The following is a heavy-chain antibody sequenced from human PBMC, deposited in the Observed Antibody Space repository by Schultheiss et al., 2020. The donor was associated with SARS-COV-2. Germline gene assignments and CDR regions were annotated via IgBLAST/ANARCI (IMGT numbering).Heavy chain of an antibody. Sequence: GGSLRLSCAASGFTFSTYAVSWVRQAPGKGLEWVSAISGSGGNTYYADSVKGRFTISRDNAKNSLYLQMNSLRAEDTAVYYCARGLTIFGVVIIDYYGMDVWGQGTTVTVSS. CDR3: ARGLTIFGVVIIDYYGMDV. CDR1: GFTFSTYA. V-gene: IGHV3-23*01. D-gene: IGHD3-3*01. CDR2: ISGSGGNT. J-gene: IGHJ6*02.